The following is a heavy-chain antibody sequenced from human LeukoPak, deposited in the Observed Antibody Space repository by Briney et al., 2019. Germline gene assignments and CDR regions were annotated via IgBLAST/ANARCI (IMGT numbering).Heavy chain of an antibody. Sequence: SETLSLTCAVYGGSFSGYYWSWIRQPPGKGLEWIGEINHSGSTNYNPSLKSRVTISVDTSKNQFSLKLSSVTAADTAVYYCARDATMVRGVIGYWGQGTLVTVSS. J-gene: IGHJ4*02. V-gene: IGHV4-34*01. CDR2: INHSGST. D-gene: IGHD3-10*01. CDR3: ARDATMVRGVIGY. CDR1: GGSFSGYY.